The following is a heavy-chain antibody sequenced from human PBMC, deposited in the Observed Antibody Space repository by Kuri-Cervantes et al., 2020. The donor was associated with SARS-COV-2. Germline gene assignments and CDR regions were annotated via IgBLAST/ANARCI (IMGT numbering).Heavy chain of an antibody. J-gene: IGHJ3*02. D-gene: IGHD2-2*01. CDR1: GFTFSSYA. CDR3: AKGTPEYQLRAFDI. CDR2: ISGSGGST. V-gene: IGHV3-23*01. Sequence: ETLSLTCAASGFTFSSYAMSWVRRAPGKGLEWVLAISGSGGSTYYADSVKGRFTISRDNSKNTLYLQMNSLRAEDTAVYYCAKGTPEYQLRAFDIWGQGTMVTVSS.